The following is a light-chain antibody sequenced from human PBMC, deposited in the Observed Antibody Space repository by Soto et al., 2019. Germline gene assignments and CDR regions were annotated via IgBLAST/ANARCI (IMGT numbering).Light chain of an antibody. Sequence: DIPMTQSPSPLSASVGDRVTITCRASQGISNYLAWYQQKPGKVPKLLIYAASTLQSGLPSRFSGSGSGTDFTLTISSLQPEDVATYYCQKYNSAPSFTFGPGTKVDIK. CDR3: QKYNSAPSFT. J-gene: IGKJ3*01. CDR1: QGISNY. V-gene: IGKV1-27*01. CDR2: AAS.